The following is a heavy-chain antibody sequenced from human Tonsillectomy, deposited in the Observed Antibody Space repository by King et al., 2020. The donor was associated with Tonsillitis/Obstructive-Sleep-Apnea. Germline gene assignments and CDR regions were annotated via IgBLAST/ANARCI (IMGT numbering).Heavy chain of an antibody. J-gene: IGHJ4*02. CDR3: AHRRGDFWSGYLDY. D-gene: IGHD3-3*01. CDR1: GFSLSTSGVG. CDR2: IYWDDDK. Sequence: VTLKESGPTLVKPTQTLTLTCTFSGFSLSTSGVGVGWIRQPPGKALEWLAVIYWDDDKRYSPSLKCRLTITKDTSKNQVVLTMTNKDPVDTATYYCAHRRGDFWSGYLDYWGQGTLVTVSS. V-gene: IGHV2-5*02.